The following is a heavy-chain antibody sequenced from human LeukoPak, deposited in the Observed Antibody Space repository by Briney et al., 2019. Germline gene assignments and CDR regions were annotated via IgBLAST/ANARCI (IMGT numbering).Heavy chain of an antibody. J-gene: IGHJ6*03. D-gene: IGHD6-13*01. Sequence: GGSLRLSCAASGFTFSSYGMSWVRQAPGKGLEWVSAISGSGGSTYYADSVKGRFTISRDNSKNTLYLQMNSLRAEDTAVYYCAKREDIIAAAGRKYYYYYMDVWGKGTTVTISS. CDR1: GFTFSSYG. CDR2: ISGSGGST. CDR3: AKREDIIAAAGRKYYYYYMDV. V-gene: IGHV3-23*01.